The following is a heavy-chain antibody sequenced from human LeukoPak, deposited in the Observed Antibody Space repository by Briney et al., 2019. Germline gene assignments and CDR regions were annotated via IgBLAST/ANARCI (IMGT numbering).Heavy chain of an antibody. Sequence: GGSLRLSCAASGFTFSNYAMSWVRQAPGRGLEWVFGISNSGGDTQYADSVKGRFTISRDNSKNTLYLQMNSLRVEDTAVYYCAKDRGIISDYWGQGTLVTVSS. V-gene: IGHV3-23*01. D-gene: IGHD3-10*01. CDR2: ISNSGGDT. CDR3: AKDRGIISDY. CDR1: GFTFSNYA. J-gene: IGHJ4*02.